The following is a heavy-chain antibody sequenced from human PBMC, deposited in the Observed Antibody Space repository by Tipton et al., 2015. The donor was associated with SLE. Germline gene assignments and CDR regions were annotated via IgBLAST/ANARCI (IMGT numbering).Heavy chain of an antibody. V-gene: IGHV4-31*03. CDR2: IYYSGNT. CDR1: GGSISSADYY. Sequence: TLSLTCTVSGGSISSADYYWNWVRHHPGKGLEWIGYIYYSGNTYYNPSLKSRLTISLDTSKNHFSLRLTSVTAADTAVYYCATQPYDFWSGYVYWGQRTLVTVSS. D-gene: IGHD3-3*01. CDR3: ATQPYDFWSGYVY. J-gene: IGHJ4*02.